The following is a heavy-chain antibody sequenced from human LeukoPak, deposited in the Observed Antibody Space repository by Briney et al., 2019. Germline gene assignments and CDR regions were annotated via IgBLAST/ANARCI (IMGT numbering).Heavy chain of an antibody. CDR2: IHPSDSET. Sequence: GESLKISCRASGHNFTDYWIAWVRQLPGKGLEWVGIIHPSDSETQYGPSFQGQVTISADNSITTAYLQWSSLKASDTAIYYCARRGYSGYSPLDSWGQGTLVFVSS. V-gene: IGHV5-51*01. CDR1: GHNFTDYW. CDR3: ARRGYSGYSPLDS. J-gene: IGHJ4*02. D-gene: IGHD5-12*01.